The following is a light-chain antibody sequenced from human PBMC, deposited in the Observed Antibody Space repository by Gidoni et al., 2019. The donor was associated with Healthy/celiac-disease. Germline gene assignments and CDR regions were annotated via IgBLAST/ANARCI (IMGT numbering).Light chain of an antibody. V-gene: IGKV3-15*01. J-gene: IGKJ2*01. CDR2: GAS. CDR1: QSVSSN. CDR3: QQYNNWPYT. Sequence: EIVMTPSPATLSVSPGERATLSCRASQSVSSNLAWYQQKPGQAPRLLIYGASTRATGIPARSSGSGSGTEFTLTISSLQSEDFAVYYCQQYNNWPYTFGQGTKLEIK.